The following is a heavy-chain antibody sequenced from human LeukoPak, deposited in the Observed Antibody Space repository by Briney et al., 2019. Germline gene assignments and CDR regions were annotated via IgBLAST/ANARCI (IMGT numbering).Heavy chain of an antibody. CDR2: IYTSGST. V-gene: IGHV4-4*07. J-gene: IGHJ4*02. CDR1: GGSISSYY. D-gene: IGHD3-3*01. Sequence: KPSETLSLTCTVSGGSISSYYWSWIRQPAGKGLEWIGRIYTSGSTNYHPSLKSRVTMSVDTSKNQFSLKLSSVTAADTAVYYCAREYYDFWSGSQSFDYWGQGTLVTVSS. CDR3: AREYYDFWSGSQSFDY.